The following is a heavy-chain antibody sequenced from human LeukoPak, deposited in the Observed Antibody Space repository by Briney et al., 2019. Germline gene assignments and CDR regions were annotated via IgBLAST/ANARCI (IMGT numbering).Heavy chain of an antibody. CDR3: ARDLGYTSGHPFDY. CDR1: GFTLSNYA. D-gene: IGHD5-18*01. V-gene: IGHV3-30*03. J-gene: IGHJ4*02. Sequence: GGSLRLSCAASGFTLSNYAMHWVRQAPGKGLEWVALISYDGSKKYYADSVQGRFTVSRDNSKNMLYLQMNSLRAEDTAVFYCARDLGYTSGHPFDYWGQGTLLTVSS. CDR2: ISYDGSKK.